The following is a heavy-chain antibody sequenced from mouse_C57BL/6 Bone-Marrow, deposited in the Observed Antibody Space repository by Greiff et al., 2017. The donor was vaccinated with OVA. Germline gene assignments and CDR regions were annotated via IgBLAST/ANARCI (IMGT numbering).Heavy chain of an antibody. D-gene: IGHD2-3*01. CDR1: GFTFSSYA. CDR2: ISDGGSYT. J-gene: IGHJ4*01. CDR3: ARRWLLMDY. V-gene: IGHV5-4*03. Sequence: EVHLVESGGGLVKPGGSLKLSCAASGFTFSSYAMSWVRQTPEKRLEWVATISDGGSYTYYPDNVKGRFTISRDNAKNNLYLQMSHLKSEDTAMYYCARRWLLMDYWGQGTLVTVSS.